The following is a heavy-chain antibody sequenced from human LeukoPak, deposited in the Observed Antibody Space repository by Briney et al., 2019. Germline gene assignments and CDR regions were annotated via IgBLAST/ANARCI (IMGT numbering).Heavy chain of an antibody. CDR1: GFTFSSCA. CDR3: VTSSSSGWYADY. Sequence: PGGSLRLSCSASGFTFSSCAMHWVRQAPGKGLEYVSAISGSGSSTYYADSVKGRFTISRDNSKNTLFLQMSSLRPEDTAVYYCVTSSSSGWYADYWGQGTLVTVSS. V-gene: IGHV3-64D*09. J-gene: IGHJ4*02. CDR2: ISGSGSST. D-gene: IGHD6-19*01.